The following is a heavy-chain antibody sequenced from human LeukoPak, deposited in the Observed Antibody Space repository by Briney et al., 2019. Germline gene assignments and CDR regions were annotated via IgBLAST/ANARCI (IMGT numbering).Heavy chain of an antibody. V-gene: IGHV1-2*02. D-gene: IGHD3-10*01. CDR3: AREHYYGSGSYSC. Sequence: ASVKVSCKASGYTFTGYYMHWVRQAPGQGLEWMGWINPNSGGTDYAQKFQDRVTMTTDTSTSTVHMELRSLRSDDTAVYYCAREHYYGSGSYSCWGQGTLLTVSS. CDR2: INPNSGGT. J-gene: IGHJ4*02. CDR1: GYTFTGYY.